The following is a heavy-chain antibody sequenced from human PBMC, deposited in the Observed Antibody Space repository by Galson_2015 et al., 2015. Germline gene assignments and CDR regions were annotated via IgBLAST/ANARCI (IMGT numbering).Heavy chain of an antibody. J-gene: IGHJ3*02. V-gene: IGHV1-3*01. CDR3: ARDNGSGWHGRGAFDI. CDR2: INAGNGNT. CDR1: GYTFTSYA. Sequence: SVKVSCKASGYTFTSYAMHWVRQAPGQRLEWMGWINAGNGNTKYSQKFQGRVTITRDTSASTAYMELSSLRSEDTAVYYCARDNGSGWHGRGAFDIWGQGTMVTVSS. D-gene: IGHD6-19*01.